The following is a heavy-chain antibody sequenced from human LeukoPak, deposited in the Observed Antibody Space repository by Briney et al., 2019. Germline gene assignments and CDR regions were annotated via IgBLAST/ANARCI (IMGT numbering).Heavy chain of an antibody. CDR1: GYTLTDYY. D-gene: IGHD3-22*01. V-gene: IGHV1-69*13. CDR3: ARGRDSSGYAPTD. CDR2: IIPIFGTA. J-gene: IGHJ4*02. Sequence: SVKVSCKASGYTLTDYYMHWVRQAPGQGLEWMGGIIPIFGTANYAQKFQGRVTITADESTSTAYMELSSLRSEDTAVYYCARGRDSSGYAPTDWGQGTLVTVSS.